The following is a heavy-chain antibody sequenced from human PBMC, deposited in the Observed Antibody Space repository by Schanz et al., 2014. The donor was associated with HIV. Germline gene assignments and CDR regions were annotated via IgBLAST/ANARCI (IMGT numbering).Heavy chain of an antibody. J-gene: IGHJ3*02. Sequence: QVQLVESGGGLVKPGGSLRLSCAASGFTFSDYYMTWVRQAPGKGLEWVSYISSSGTTLSYADSVKGRFTISRDNAKKSLYLQMNSLRAEDTAVYYCARDNPRPTPYFGTGGPGAFDIWGQGTMVTVSS. CDR3: ARDNPRPTPYFGTGGPGAFDI. CDR2: ISSSGTTL. D-gene: IGHD2-8*02. CDR1: GFTFSDYY. V-gene: IGHV3-11*01.